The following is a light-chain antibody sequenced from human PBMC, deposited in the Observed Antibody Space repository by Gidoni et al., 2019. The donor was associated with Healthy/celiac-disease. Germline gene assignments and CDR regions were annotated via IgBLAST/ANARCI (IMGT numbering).Light chain of an antibody. CDR3: QQRSG. Sequence: EIVLTQSPATLSLSPGERATLSCRASQSVSSYLAWYQQKPGLIYDASNRATGIPARFSGSGSGKDFTLTISSLEPEDFAVYYCQQRSGFGQGTKLEIK. CDR2: DAS. V-gene: IGKV3-11*01. J-gene: IGKJ2*01. CDR1: QSVSSY.